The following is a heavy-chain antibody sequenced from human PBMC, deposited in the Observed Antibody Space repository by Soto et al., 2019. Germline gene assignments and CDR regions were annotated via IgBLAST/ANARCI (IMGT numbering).Heavy chain of an antibody. CDR2: IYHSGST. CDR1: GGSISSTYW. J-gene: IGHJ2*01. V-gene: IGHV4-4*02. CDR3: ARFNWYFDL. Sequence: PSETLSLTCAVSGGSISSTYWWTWVRQPPGKGLEWIGEIYHSGSTNYNPSLKSRVTISVDTSKNQFSLKLSSVTAADTAVYYCARFNWYFDLWGRGTLVTVS.